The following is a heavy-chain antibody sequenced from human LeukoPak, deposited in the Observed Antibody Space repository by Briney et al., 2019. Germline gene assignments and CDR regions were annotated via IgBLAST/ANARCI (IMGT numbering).Heavy chain of an antibody. CDR2: MNPNSGNT. V-gene: IGHV1-8*03. CDR3: ALTPTYYDFWSGSNLYYFDY. Sequence: GASVKVSCKASGYTFTSYDINWVRQATGQGLEWMGWMNPNSGNTGYAQKFQGRVTITRHTSISTAYMELSSLRSEDTAVYYCALTPTYYDFWSGSNLYYFDYWGQGTLVTVSS. D-gene: IGHD3-3*01. J-gene: IGHJ4*02. CDR1: GYTFTSYD.